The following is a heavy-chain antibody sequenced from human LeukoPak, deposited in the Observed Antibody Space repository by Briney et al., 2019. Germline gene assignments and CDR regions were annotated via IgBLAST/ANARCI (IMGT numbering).Heavy chain of an antibody. CDR2: INHSGST. Sequence: SETLSLTCAVSGGSFSGYYWSWIRQPPGKGLEWIGEINHSGSTKYNPSLKSRLTISLDTNTNKFSLKLSSVTAADTAVYYCARKSKEYFSITSCYVLGHGFDPWGQGTLVTVSS. CDR1: GGSFSGYY. D-gene: IGHD2-2*01. J-gene: IGHJ5*02. CDR3: ARKSKEYFSITSCYVLGHGFDP. V-gene: IGHV4-34*01.